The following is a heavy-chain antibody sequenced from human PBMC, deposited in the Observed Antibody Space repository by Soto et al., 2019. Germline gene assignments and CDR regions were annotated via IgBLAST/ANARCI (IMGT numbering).Heavy chain of an antibody. CDR3: ARAGLGSSGSCDLQSHDFFGLDP. V-gene: IGHV1-18*01. D-gene: IGHD2-15*01. Sequence: GSSVKVSCKASGYSFTRYGISWVRQAPGQGLEWMGWISIYNENTNYPQKFQGRVTMTRDTFTSTVYMELRSLTSDDTALYYCARAGLGSSGSCDLQSHDFFGLDPWG. CDR1: GYSFTRYG. J-gene: IGHJ5*02. CDR2: ISIYNENT.